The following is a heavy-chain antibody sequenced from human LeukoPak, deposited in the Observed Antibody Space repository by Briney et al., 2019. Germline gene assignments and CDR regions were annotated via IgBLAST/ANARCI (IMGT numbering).Heavy chain of an antibody. CDR3: ARDHPTGAGGFDI. Sequence: SETLSLTCTVSGGSISSAGHYWGWIRQHHGKGLEWIGCSQYSGNAHYNPYLRSRVTISVDTSENQFSLKLSSVTAADTAVYYCARDHPTGAGGFDIWGQGTMVTVSS. D-gene: IGHD4-23*01. V-gene: IGHV4-31*03. CDR2: SQYSGNA. J-gene: IGHJ3*02. CDR1: GGSISSAGHY.